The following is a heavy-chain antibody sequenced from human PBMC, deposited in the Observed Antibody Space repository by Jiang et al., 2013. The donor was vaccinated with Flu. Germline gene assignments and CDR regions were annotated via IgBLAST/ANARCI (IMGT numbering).Heavy chain of an antibody. V-gene: IGHV1-46*03. CDR2: INPSGGST. Sequence: GAEVKKPGASVKVSCKASGYTFTSYYMHWVRQAPGQGLEWMGIINPSGGSTSYAQKFQGRVTMTRDTSTSTVYMELSSLRSEDTAVYYCASSWKGGGSPRLQFDYWGQGTLVTVSS. D-gene: IGHD2-15*01. CDR3: ASSWKGGGSPRLQFDY. J-gene: IGHJ4*02. CDR1: GYTFTSYY.